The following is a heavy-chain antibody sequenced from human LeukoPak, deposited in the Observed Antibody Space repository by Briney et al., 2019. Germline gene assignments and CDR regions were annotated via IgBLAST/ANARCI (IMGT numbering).Heavy chain of an antibody. CDR2: INPNSGGT. J-gene: IGHJ5*02. D-gene: IGHD2-21*01. V-gene: IGHV1-2*02. CDR3: ARGLNVVVIAISYNWFDP. Sequence: ASVKVSCKASGYTFTGYYMHWVRQAPGQGLEWMGWINPNSGGTNYAQKFQGRVTMTRDTSISTAYMEPSRLRSDDTAVYYCARGLNVVVIAISYNWFDPWGQGTLVTVSS. CDR1: GYTFTGYY.